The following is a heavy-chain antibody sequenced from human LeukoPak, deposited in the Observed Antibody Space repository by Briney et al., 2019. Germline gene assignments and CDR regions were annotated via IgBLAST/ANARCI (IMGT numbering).Heavy chain of an antibody. CDR2: ISGSGGST. CDR3: AKHSSSPYYYYGMDV. Sequence: GGSLRLSCAASGFTFSSYAMSWVRQAPGKGLEWVSAISGSGGSTYYADSVKGRFTISRDNSKNTLYLQMNSLRAEDTAVYYCAKHSSSPYYYYGMDVWGQGATVTVSS. CDR1: GFTFSSYA. J-gene: IGHJ6*02. V-gene: IGHV3-23*01. D-gene: IGHD6-6*01.